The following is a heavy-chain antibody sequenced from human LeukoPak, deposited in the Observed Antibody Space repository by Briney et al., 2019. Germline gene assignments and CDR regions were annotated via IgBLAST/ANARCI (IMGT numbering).Heavy chain of an antibody. CDR3: ATSSYSSSAP. D-gene: IGHD6-6*01. CDR2: INHDASEK. CDR1: GLTFTNYW. Sequence: GGSLRLSCPASGLTFTNYWMIWVRQAPGKGLEWVANINHDASEKYYVGSVEGRFTISRDNAKNSLFLQMNSLRAEDTGVYYRATSSYSSSAPWGQGTLVTVSS. V-gene: IGHV3-7*01. J-gene: IGHJ5*02.